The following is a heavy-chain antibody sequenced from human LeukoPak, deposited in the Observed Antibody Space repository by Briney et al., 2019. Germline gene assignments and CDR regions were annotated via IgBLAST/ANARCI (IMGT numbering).Heavy chain of an antibody. D-gene: IGHD3-16*01. Sequence: GASLKISCKGSGYLFTNYWIGWVRQMPGKGLEWMGIIYPGDSDTRDRPSFQGQVTISADKSISTAYLQWNSLKASDTAIYYCARPSGGTLDAFDIWGQGTMVTVSS. CDR2: IYPGDSDT. V-gene: IGHV5-51*01. CDR1: GYLFTNYW. CDR3: ARPSGGTLDAFDI. J-gene: IGHJ3*02.